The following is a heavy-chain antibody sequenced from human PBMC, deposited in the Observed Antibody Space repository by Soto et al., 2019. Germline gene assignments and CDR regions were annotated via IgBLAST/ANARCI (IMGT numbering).Heavy chain of an antibody. CDR2: IRHTGET. V-gene: IGHV4-59*02. Sequence: SETLSLTCSVSGASVSRNYWGWIRQIPGKGLEFIGHIRHTGETTESPSLNSRIVLSIDTSHNRSSLKLFSMTAADTAVYFCARLAYDSVWNSYYFDLWGQGSLVTVSS. D-gene: IGHD1-7*01. CDR3: ARLAYDSVWNSYYFDL. CDR1: GASVSRNY. J-gene: IGHJ4*02.